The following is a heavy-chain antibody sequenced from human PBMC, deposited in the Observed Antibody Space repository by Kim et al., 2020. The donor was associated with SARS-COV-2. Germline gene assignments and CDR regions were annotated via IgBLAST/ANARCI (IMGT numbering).Heavy chain of an antibody. V-gene: IGHV4-39*01. CDR3: ARQTYPTWNDDNWFDP. Sequence: SLKSRVTISGATSKNQFSLKLSCVTAADTAVYYCARQTYPTWNDDNWFDPWGQGTLVTVSS. J-gene: IGHJ5*02. D-gene: IGHD1-1*01.